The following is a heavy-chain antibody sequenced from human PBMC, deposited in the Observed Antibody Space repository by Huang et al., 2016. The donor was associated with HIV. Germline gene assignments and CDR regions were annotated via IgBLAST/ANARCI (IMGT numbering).Heavy chain of an antibody. V-gene: IGHV4-39*01. D-gene: IGHD6-13*01. Sequence: QLQLQESGPGLVKPSATLSLTCTVSGGSISSSSYYWGWIRQPPGKGLEWIGSIYHSGTPYYKPALKSRVTISVDTSRTQFSLKLSSGTAADTAVYYCAAHGRIVGIPAAPLRFDPWGQGTLVTVSS. CDR2: IYHSGTP. CDR3: AAHGRIVGIPAAPLRFDP. J-gene: IGHJ5*02. CDR1: GGSISSSSYY.